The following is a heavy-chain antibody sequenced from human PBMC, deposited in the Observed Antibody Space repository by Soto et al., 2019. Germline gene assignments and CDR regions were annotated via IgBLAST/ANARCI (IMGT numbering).Heavy chain of an antibody. CDR2: IWYDGSNK. CDR1: GFIFSNYG. V-gene: IGHV3-33*01. D-gene: IGHD1-26*01. Sequence: QVQLVESGGGVVQPGRSLRLSCAASGFIFSNYGMHWVRQAPGKGLEWVAVIWYDGSNKNYADSVKGRFTISRDNSKNTLYMEMDSLRAEDTAVYYCARDSNGWYGGLDYWGQGTLVTVSS. CDR3: ARDSNGWYGGLDY. J-gene: IGHJ4*02.